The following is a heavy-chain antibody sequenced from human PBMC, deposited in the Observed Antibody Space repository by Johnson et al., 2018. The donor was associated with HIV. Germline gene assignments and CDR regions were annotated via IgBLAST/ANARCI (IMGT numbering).Heavy chain of an antibody. Sequence: QMLLVESGGGLVKPGGSLRLSCAASRFTFSDYYMSWIRQTPGKGLEWVSYISSSGGTTHNADSVKGRFAISRNNAKNSLYLQMNSLRAEDTALYYCAKDIGPSGSGSYSWGQGTMVTVSS. CDR3: AKDIGPSGSGSYS. V-gene: IGHV3-11*01. CDR1: RFTFSDYY. D-gene: IGHD3-10*01. J-gene: IGHJ3*01. CDR2: ISSSGGTT.